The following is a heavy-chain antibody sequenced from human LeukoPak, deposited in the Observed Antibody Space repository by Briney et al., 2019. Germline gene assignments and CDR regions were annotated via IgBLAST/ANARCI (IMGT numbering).Heavy chain of an antibody. D-gene: IGHD3-16*01. J-gene: IGHJ6*03. V-gene: IGHV4-59*11. CDR2: IYYSGST. Sequence: SETLSLTCTVSGGSISSHYWSWIRQPPGKGLEWIGYIYYSGSTNYNPSLKSRVTISVDTSKNQSSLKLSSVTAADTAVYYCARVTFSYYYYMDVWGKGTTVTVSS. CDR1: GGSISSHY. CDR3: ARVTFSYYYYMDV.